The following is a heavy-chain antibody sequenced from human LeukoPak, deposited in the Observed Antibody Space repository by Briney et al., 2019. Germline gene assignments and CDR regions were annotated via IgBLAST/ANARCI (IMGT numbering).Heavy chain of an antibody. Sequence: ASVKVSCKASGYTFTSYGISWVRQAPGQGLEWMGWISAYNGNTNYAQKLQGRVTMTTDTSTSTAYMELRSLRSDDTAVYYCARAEDVLRYFGWLPNPDYWGQGTLVTVSS. V-gene: IGHV1-18*04. CDR2: ISAYNGNT. CDR3: ARAEDVLRYFGWLPNPDY. CDR1: GYTFTSYG. D-gene: IGHD3-9*01. J-gene: IGHJ4*02.